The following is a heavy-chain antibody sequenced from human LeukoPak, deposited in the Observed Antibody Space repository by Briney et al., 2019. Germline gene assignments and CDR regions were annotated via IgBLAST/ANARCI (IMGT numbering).Heavy chain of an antibody. D-gene: IGHD6-6*01. V-gene: IGHV4-39*01. J-gene: IGHJ4*02. Sequence: KPSETLSLTCTVSGGSISSSSYYWGWIRQPPGKGLEWIGSVYYSGSTYYNPSLKSRVTISVDTSKNQFSLKLSSVTAADTAVYYCARHSLARPRGYYFDYWGQGTLVTVSS. CDR3: ARHSLARPRGYYFDY. CDR1: GGSISSSSYY. CDR2: VYYSGST.